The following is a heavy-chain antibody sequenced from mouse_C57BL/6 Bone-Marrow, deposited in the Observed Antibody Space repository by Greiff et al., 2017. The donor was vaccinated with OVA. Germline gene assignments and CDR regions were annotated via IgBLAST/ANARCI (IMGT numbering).Heavy chain of an antibody. CDR2: ISYDGSN. D-gene: IGHD3-1*01. V-gene: IGHV3-6*01. CDR1: GYSITSGYY. J-gene: IGHJ1*03. CDR3: ARGGYRTFDV. Sequence: EVHLVESGPGLVKPSQSLSLTCSVTGYSITSGYYWNWIRQFPGNKLEWMGYISYDGSNNYNPSLKNRISITRDTSKNQFFLKLNSVTTEDTATYYCARGGYRTFDVWGTGTTVTVSS.